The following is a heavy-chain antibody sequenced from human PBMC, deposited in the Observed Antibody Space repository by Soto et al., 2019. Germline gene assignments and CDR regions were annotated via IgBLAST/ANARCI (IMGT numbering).Heavy chain of an antibody. CDR3: ARGDGGRYFDWSQGWFDP. Sequence: SXIRXXPXXGLEWIGYIYYSGSTNYNPSLKSRVTISVDTSKNQFSLKLSSVTAADTAVYYCARGDGGRYFDWSQGWFDPWGQGTLVTVSS. J-gene: IGHJ5*02. D-gene: IGHD3-9*01. V-gene: IGHV4-59*01. CDR2: IYYSGST.